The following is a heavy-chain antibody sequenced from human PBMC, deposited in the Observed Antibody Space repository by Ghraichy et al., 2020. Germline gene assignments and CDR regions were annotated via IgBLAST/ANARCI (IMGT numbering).Heavy chain of an antibody. J-gene: IGHJ6*02. Sequence: SETLSPICTVSGGSISRYYWSWIRQPPGKGLEWIGYIYYSGSTNYNPSLKSRVTISVDTSKNQFSLKLSSVTAADTAVYYCARSYDSSGYYYYGMDVWGQGTTVTVSS. CDR1: GGSISRYY. D-gene: IGHD3-22*01. CDR3: ARSYDSSGYYYYGMDV. CDR2: IYYSGST. V-gene: IGHV4-59*01.